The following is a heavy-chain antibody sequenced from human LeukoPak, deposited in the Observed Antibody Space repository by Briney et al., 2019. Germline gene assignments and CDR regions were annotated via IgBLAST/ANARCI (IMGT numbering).Heavy chain of an antibody. D-gene: IGHD5-18*01. CDR1: GFTFSGYN. Sequence: GGSLRLSCAASGFTFSGYNMNWVRQAPGQGLEWVANIKQDGSEKNYVDSVKGRFTISRDNAKNSLYLQMNSLGAEDTAVYYGASMDTAMVTGDYWGQGTLVTVSS. J-gene: IGHJ4*02. CDR3: ASMDTAMVTGDY. CDR2: IKQDGSEK. V-gene: IGHV3-7*01.